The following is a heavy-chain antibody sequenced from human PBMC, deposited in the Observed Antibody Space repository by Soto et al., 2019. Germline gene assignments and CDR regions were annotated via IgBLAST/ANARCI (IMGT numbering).Heavy chain of an antibody. CDR3: VREPWGFSGTWYDY. J-gene: IGHJ4*02. Sequence: LRLSCAASKFSFNNYWMHWVRQVPGKGPAWVSRINHDGSKTEYADSVKGRFTISRDNTKNTLYLQMNSLRVEDTAMYYCVREPWGFSGTWYDYWGQGTLVTVSS. CDR2: INHDGSKT. D-gene: IGHD6-13*01. V-gene: IGHV3-74*01. CDR1: KFSFNNYW.